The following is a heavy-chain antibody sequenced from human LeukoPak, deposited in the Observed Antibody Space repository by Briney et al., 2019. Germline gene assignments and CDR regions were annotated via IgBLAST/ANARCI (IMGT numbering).Heavy chain of an antibody. CDR1: GGSISSGGYY. V-gene: IGHV4-31*03. CDR2: IYYSGST. CDR3: ARIVVVTATSVYFDY. Sequence: SETLSLTCTVSGGSISSGGYYWSWIRQHPGKGLEWIEYIYYSGSTYYNPSLKSRVTISVDTSKNQFSLKLSSVTAADTAVYYCARIVVVTATSVYFDYWGQGTLVTVSS. D-gene: IGHD2-21*02. J-gene: IGHJ4*02.